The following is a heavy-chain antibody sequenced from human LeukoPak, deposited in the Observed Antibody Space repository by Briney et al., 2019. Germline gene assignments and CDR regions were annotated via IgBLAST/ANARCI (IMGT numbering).Heavy chain of an antibody. D-gene: IGHD2-21*02. CDR1: GGSISSYY. Sequence: PSETLSLTCTVSGGSISSYYWSWIRQPPGKGLEWIGYIYYSRSTNYNPSLKSRVTISVDTSKNQFSLKLSSVTAADTAVYYCARGADCGGDCLEYFDLWGRGTLVTVSS. CDR3: ARGADCGGDCLEYFDL. V-gene: IGHV4-59*01. J-gene: IGHJ2*01. CDR2: IYYSRST.